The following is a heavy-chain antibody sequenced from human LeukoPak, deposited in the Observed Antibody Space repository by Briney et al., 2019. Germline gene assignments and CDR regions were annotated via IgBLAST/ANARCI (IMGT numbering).Heavy chain of an antibody. CDR3: TKDVFHWAFDI. D-gene: IGHD1-1*01. Sequence: GGSLRLSCVASGFTFSSYWMTWVRQAPGKGLEWVAAIGGGGSDTKYTDSVKGRFTLSRDISKNTLYLQMDSLRAEDTAVYFCTKDVFHWAFDIWGPGTLVTVSS. CDR1: GFTFSSYW. CDR2: IGGGGSDT. V-gene: IGHV3-23*01. J-gene: IGHJ3*02.